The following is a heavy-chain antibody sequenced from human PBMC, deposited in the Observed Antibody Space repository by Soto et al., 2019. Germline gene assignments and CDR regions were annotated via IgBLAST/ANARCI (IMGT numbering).Heavy chain of an antibody. CDR1: GFTLGDHY. J-gene: IGHJ5*02. CDR2: SSPRGTYK. CDR3: SGGGGGGVFDL. V-gene: IGHV3-11*05. Sequence: QVQLVESGGALVQPGGSLRLSCATSGFTLGDHYMSWIRQAPGKGLEFISYSSPRGTYKNYADSVKGRFTVSRDNAKNAFYLQPNSLRLEDTGVYFCSGGGGGGVFDLWCQGTFVSVS. D-gene: IGHD2-15*01.